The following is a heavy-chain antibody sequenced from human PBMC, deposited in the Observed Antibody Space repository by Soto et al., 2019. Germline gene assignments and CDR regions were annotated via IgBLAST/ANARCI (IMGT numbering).Heavy chain of an antibody. J-gene: IGHJ4*02. D-gene: IGHD3-22*01. CDR3: ARDGSMIVADPWSDY. CDR2: IWYDGSNK. CDR1: GFTFSSYG. V-gene: IGHV3-33*01. Sequence: QVQLVESGGGVVQPGRSLRLSCAASGFTFSSYGMHWVRQAPGKGLEWVAVIWYDGSNKYYADSVKGRFTISRDNSKNTLYLQMNSLRAEDTAVYYCARDGSMIVADPWSDYWGQGTLVTVSS.